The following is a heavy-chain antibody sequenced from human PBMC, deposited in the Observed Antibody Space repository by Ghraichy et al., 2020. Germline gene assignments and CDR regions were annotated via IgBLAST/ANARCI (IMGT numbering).Heavy chain of an antibody. CDR3: AGDRYGGSGTKYWLDP. D-gene: IGHD4/OR15-4a*01. V-gene: IGHV1-18*01. Sequence: ASVKVSCKTSGYTFNSRGVTWVRQAPGQGLEWMGWISGHNGETNYAQKFQDRVTFTADTLTSTAHLELRRLRPDDTAIYYCAGDRYGGSGTKYWLDPWGQGTLVTVSS. CDR1: GYTFNSRG. J-gene: IGHJ5*02. CDR2: ISGHNGET.